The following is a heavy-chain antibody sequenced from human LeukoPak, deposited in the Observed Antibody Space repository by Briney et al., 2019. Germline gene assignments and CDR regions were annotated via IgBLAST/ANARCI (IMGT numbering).Heavy chain of an antibody. D-gene: IGHD5-18*01. CDR2: INHSGST. V-gene: IGHV4-34*01. J-gene: IGHJ4*02. CDR1: GGSFSGYY. CDR3: ASDVVYSYGPWGY. Sequence: PSETLSLTCAVYGGSFSGYYWSWIRQPPGKGLEWIGEINHSGSTNYNPSLKSRVTISVDTSKNQFSLKLSSVTAADTAVYYCASDVVYSYGPWGYWGQGTLVTVSS.